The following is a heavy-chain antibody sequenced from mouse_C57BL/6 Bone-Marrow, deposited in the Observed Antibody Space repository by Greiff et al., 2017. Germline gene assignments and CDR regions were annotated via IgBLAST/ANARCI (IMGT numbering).Heavy chain of an antibody. CDR1: GYTFTSYG. J-gene: IGHJ3*01. CDR3: AMHQLRLQGWFAY. D-gene: IGHD3-2*02. CDR2: IYPRSGNT. V-gene: IGHV1-81*01. Sequence: VQLQQSGAELARPGASVKLSCKASGYTFTSYGISWVKQRTGQGLEWIGEIYPRSGNTYYNEKFKGKATLTADKSSSTAYMELRSLTSEDSAVYYGAMHQLRLQGWFAYWGQGTLVTVSA.